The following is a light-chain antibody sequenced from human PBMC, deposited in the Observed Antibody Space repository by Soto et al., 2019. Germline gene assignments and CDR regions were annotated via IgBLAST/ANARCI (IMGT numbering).Light chain of an antibody. CDR3: QKYNSAPNT. CDR1: QDISIY. V-gene: IGKV1-27*01. CDR2: GAS. J-gene: IGKJ2*01. Sequence: DIQMTQSPSSLSASVGDRVTITCRANQDISIYLAWYHHKPGKDPKLLIHGASSLQTGVQSRFSGSGSGTVFTLTISSLQPEDGGTYYCQKYNSAPNTLGQWTRLEIK.